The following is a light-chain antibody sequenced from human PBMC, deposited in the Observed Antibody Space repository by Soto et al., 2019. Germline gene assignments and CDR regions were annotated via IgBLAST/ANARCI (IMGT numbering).Light chain of an antibody. CDR2: DAS. CDR1: QSVSRY. Sequence: EIVLTQSPATLSLSPGERASLSCRASQSVSRYLAWYQQKPGQAPRLLIYDASNRATGIPARFSGSGSGTDFTLTISSLEPEDFAVYYCQQRSIWPMYTFGQGTKLEIK. CDR3: QQRSIWPMYT. V-gene: IGKV3-11*01. J-gene: IGKJ2*01.